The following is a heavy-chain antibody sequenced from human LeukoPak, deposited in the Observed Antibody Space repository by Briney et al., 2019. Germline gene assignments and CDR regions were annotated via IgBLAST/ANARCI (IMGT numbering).Heavy chain of an antibody. CDR3: ARQRVVVTEGFDY. D-gene: IGHD2-15*01. CDR1: GGSFSGYY. V-gene: IGHV4-34*01. J-gene: IGHJ4*02. CDR2: INHSGST. Sequence: SETLSLTCAVYGGSFSGYYWSWIRQPPGKGLEWIGEINHSGSTNYNPSLKSRVTISVDTSKNQFSLKLSSVTAADTAMYYCARQRVVVTEGFDYWGQGTLVTVSS.